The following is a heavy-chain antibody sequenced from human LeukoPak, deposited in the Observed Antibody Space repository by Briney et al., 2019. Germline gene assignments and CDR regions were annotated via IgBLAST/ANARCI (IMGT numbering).Heavy chain of an antibody. CDR2: IYTSGST. Sequence: ASQTLSLTCTVSGGSISSGSYYWSWIRQPAGKGLEWIGRIYTSGSTTYNSSLKSQVTISLDTSKNHFSLRLSSVTAADTAVYYCARDREVGATGYYFDYWGQGTLVTVSS. V-gene: IGHV4-61*02. J-gene: IGHJ4*02. CDR3: ARDREVGATGYYFDY. D-gene: IGHD1-26*01. CDR1: GGSISSGSYY.